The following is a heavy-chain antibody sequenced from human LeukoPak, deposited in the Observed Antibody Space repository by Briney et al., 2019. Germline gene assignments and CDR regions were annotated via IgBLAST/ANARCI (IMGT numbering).Heavy chain of an antibody. Sequence: GGSLRLSCAASGFTFSDYYMSWLRQAPGKGLEWVSYISSSGSTIYYADSVKGRFTISRDNAKNSLYLQMNSLRAEDTAVYYCARDLSYYDSSGYGYWGQGTLVTVSS. CDR3: ARDLSYYDSSGYGY. D-gene: IGHD3-22*01. CDR2: ISSSGSTI. CDR1: GFTFSDYY. J-gene: IGHJ4*02. V-gene: IGHV3-11*01.